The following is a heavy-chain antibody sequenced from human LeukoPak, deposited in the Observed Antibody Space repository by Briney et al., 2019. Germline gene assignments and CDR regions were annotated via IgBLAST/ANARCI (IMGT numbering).Heavy chain of an antibody. CDR2: IYYSGST. V-gene: IGHV4-39*07. J-gene: IGHJ4*02. Sequence: SETLSLTCTVSGGSISSSSYYWGWIRQPPGKGLEWIGSIYYSGSTYYNPSLKSRVTISVDTSKNQFSLKLSSVTAADTAVYYCARLYSGYDLGYFDYWGQGTLVTVSS. CDR3: ARLYSGYDLGYFDY. CDR1: GGSISSSSYY. D-gene: IGHD5-12*01.